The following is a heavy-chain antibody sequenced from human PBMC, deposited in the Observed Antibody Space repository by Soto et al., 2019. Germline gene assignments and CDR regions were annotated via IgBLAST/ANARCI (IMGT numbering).Heavy chain of an antibody. J-gene: IGHJ4*02. CDR2: INHSGSA. CDR3: AAWALGIMIIGVPKDF. CDR1: GGSFRGHF. V-gene: IGHV4-34*01. D-gene: IGHD3-3*01. Sequence: SETLSLTCVVYGGSFRGHFWSWIRQPPGKGLEWIGEINHSGSANYNPSLKRRVTISVDTSKNQFYLELTSATAADTAVYYCAAWALGIMIIGVPKDFWSQGTQVTVSS.